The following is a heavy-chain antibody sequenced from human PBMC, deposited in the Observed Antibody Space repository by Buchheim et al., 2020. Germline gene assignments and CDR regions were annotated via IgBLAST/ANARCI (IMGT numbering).Heavy chain of an antibody. Sequence: QVQLQESGPVLVKPSGPLSLTSAVSGGSISSSNWWSWVRQPPGKGLEWIGEIYHSGSTNYNPSLKSRVTISIDKSKNQFSLKLSSVTAADTAVYYCVLRRRNDFWTHGNWFDPWGQGTL. V-gene: IGHV4-4*02. CDR1: GGSISSSNW. J-gene: IGHJ5*02. CDR3: VLRRRNDFWTHGNWFDP. CDR2: IYHSGST. D-gene: IGHD3-3*01.